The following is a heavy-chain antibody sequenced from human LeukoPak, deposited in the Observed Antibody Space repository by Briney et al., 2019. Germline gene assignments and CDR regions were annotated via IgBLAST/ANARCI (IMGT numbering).Heavy chain of an antibody. D-gene: IGHD4-23*01. CDR3: ARHWGDYGGPNDY. Sequence: SETLSLTCAVYGESFTTFYWGWIRQTPGKGLEWIGEINHTGSTNYNPSLKSRVTISIDTSKNQFSLKLSSVTAADTAVYYCARHWGDYGGPNDYWGQGTLVTVSS. J-gene: IGHJ4*02. CDR2: INHTGST. V-gene: IGHV4-34*01. CDR1: GESFTTFY.